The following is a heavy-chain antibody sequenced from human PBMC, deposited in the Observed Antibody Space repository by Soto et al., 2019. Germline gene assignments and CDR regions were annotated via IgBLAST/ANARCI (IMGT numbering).Heavy chain of an antibody. CDR2: INQNGRDK. D-gene: IGHD6-13*01. V-gene: IGHV3-7*01. Sequence: EVQLVESGGGLVQPGGSLRLSCAASGFTLSNYWMSWVRQAPGKGLEWVANINQNGRDKYYVDSVKGRFTISRDNAKELLYLQMNSLRDEDTAVYYCAIEPTTAVVNYGMDVWGQGTTVTVSS. J-gene: IGHJ6*02. CDR3: AIEPTTAVVNYGMDV. CDR1: GFTLSNYW.